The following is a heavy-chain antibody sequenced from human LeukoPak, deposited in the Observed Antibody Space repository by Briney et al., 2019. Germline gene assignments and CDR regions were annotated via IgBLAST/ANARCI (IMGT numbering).Heavy chain of an antibody. CDR1: GYTLTELS. CDR3: ATSKYYYDSSGYYPPPFDY. V-gene: IGHV1-24*01. CDR2: FDPEDGET. D-gene: IGHD3-22*01. J-gene: IGHJ4*02. Sequence: ASVKVSCKVSGYTLTELSMHWVRQAPGKGLEWTGGFDPEDGETIYAQKFQGRVTMTEDTSTDTAYMELSSLRSEDTAVYYCATSKYYYDSSGYYPPPFDYWGQGTLVTVSS.